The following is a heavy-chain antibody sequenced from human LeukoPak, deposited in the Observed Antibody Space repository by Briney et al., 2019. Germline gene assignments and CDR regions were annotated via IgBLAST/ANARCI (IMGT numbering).Heavy chain of an antibody. D-gene: IGHD3-10*01. J-gene: IGHJ4*02. CDR3: ARGRGSTIRFDY. CDR2: ISTSGGTT. V-gene: IGHV3-23*01. CDR1: GFTFSSYA. Sequence: GGSLSLSCAASGFTFSSYAMSWVRQAPGKGLEWVSAISTSGGTTYYADSVKGRFTISRDNSKNTLYLQMNSLRAEDTAVYYCARGRGSTIRFDYWGQGTLVTVSS.